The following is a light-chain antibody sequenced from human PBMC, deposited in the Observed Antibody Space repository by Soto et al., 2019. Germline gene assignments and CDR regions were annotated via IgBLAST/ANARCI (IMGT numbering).Light chain of an antibody. CDR3: QHYNNWPPT. Sequence: EMVMTQSPATLSVSPGERVNLSCRASESVHRNLAWYQQKPGQGPSLLIYYASTRATGVPDRFTGSGSGTEFTLTISSLQSEDSGVYHCQHYNNWPPTSGPGTKVEIK. CDR1: ESVHRN. J-gene: IGKJ3*01. V-gene: IGKV3-15*01. CDR2: YAS.